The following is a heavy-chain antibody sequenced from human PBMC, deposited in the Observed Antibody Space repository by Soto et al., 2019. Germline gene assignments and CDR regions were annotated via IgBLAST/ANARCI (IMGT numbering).Heavy chain of an antibody. Sequence: EVQLVESGGGLVKPGGSLRLSCAASGFTFSSYSMNWVRQAPGKGLEWVSSISSSSSYIYYADSVKGRFTISRDNAKNSLYRKINSRRAEDRGVYSCGRKANRGSYWGRGGQGPLVTVSS. V-gene: IGHV3-21*01. J-gene: IGHJ4*02. CDR3: GRKANRGSYWGR. CDR1: GFTFSSYS. D-gene: IGHD1-26*01. CDR2: ISSSSSYI.